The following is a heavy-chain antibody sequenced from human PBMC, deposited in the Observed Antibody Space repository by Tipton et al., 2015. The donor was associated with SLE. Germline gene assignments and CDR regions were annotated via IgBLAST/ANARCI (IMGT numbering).Heavy chain of an antibody. CDR3: AGLWWGEGDYFDY. D-gene: IGHD2-8*02. V-gene: IGHV4-34*01. CDR2: ISHSGST. CDR1: GGSFSGYS. J-gene: IGHJ4*02. Sequence: AGLVKPSETLYLTCAVSGGSFSGYSWSWIRQPPGKGLEWIGEISHSGSTNYNPSLKSRVTMSVDTSKNQFSLKLSSVTAADTAVYYCAGLWWGEGDYFDYWGQRTLVTVSS.